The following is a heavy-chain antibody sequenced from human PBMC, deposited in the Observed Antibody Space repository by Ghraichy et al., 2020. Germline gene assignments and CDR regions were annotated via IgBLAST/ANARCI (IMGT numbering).Heavy chain of an antibody. Sequence: SETLSLTCTVSGGSISSYYWSWIRQPPGKRLEWIGYIYNTGSTNYNPSLNGRATISLDTSRNQFSLKLRCVTAADTAVYYCARQDFYYYVDVWGKGTTVTVAS. CDR2: IYNTGST. V-gene: IGHV4-59*08. CDR3: ARQDFYYYVDV. J-gene: IGHJ6*03. CDR1: GGSISSYY.